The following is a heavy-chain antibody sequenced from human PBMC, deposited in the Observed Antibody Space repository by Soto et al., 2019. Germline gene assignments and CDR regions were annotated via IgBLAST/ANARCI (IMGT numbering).Heavy chain of an antibody. CDR1: GFTFSSYG. CDR2: ISYDGSNK. CDR3: AKDWRRYCSGGSCYLYGMDV. Sequence: LRLSCAASGFTFSSYGMHWVRQAPGKGLEWVAVISYDGSNKYYADSVKGRFTISRDNSKNTLYLQMNSLRAEDTAVYYCAKDWRRYCSGGSCYLYGMDVWGQGTTVTVSS. J-gene: IGHJ6*02. V-gene: IGHV3-30*18. D-gene: IGHD2-15*01.